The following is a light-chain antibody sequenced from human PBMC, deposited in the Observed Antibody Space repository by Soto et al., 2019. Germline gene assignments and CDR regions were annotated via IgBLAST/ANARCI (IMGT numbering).Light chain of an antibody. CDR1: SSNIGAGYD. J-gene: IGLJ1*01. CDR2: GNS. Sequence: QSVLTQPPSVSGAPGQRVTISCTGSSSNIGAGYDVHWYQQLPGTAPKLLIYGNSNRPSGVPDRFSGSKSGTSASLAITGRQAEDAADYYCQSYDSGLSGYVFGTWTKLTV. V-gene: IGLV1-40*01. CDR3: QSYDSGLSGYV.